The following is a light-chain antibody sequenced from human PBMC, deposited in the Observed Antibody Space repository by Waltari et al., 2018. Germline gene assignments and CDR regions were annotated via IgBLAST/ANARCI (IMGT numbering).Light chain of an antibody. V-gene: IGKV1-33*01. J-gene: IGKJ2*01. Sequence: DFQLTQSPSSLSASLGDKVTITCQASQDITKYLNWYQQKPGKAPKLLISDASTLQSGVPSGFGGSGAGTHFTLTINSLQPEDIGTYYCQQYDNIPYTFGQGTKVEMK. CDR1: QDITKY. CDR3: QQYDNIPYT. CDR2: DAS.